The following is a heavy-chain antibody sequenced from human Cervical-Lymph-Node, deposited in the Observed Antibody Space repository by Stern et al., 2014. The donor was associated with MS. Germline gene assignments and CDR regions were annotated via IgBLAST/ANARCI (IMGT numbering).Heavy chain of an antibody. CDR3: AENMDI. CDR2: IRSKNGDT. CDR1: GFTFSNYY. Sequence: QVQLMQSGAEVKKPGASVQVSCKASGFTFSNYYIHWLRQAPGQRPEWMGRIRSKNGDTNYAPKMQGRVTMTRDTAIGLVSLEVTGLGFDDTAVYYCAENMDIWGQGTMVTVSS. V-gene: IGHV1-2*02. J-gene: IGHJ6*02.